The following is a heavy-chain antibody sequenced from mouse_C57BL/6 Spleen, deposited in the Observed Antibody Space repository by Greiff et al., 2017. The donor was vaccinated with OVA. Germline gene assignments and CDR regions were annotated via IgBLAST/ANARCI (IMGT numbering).Heavy chain of an antibody. V-gene: IGHV1-18*01. CDR1: GYTFTDYN. J-gene: IGHJ1*03. CDR2: INPNNGGT. Sequence: EVKLMESGPELVKPGASVKIPCKASGYTFTDYNMDWVKQSHGKSLEWIGDINPNNGGTIYNQKFKGKATLTVDKSSSTAYMELRSLKSEDTAVYYCARRGYYGSGGYFDVWGTGTTVTVSS. D-gene: IGHD1-1*01. CDR3: ARRGYYGSGGYFDV.